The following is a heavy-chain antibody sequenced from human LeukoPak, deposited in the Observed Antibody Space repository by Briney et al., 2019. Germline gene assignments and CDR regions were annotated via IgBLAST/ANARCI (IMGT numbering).Heavy chain of an antibody. CDR1: GGSISSRPYY. D-gene: IGHD2-15*01. CDR2: ISYSGTT. Sequence: SETLSLTCTVSGGSISSRPYYWGWVRQPPGKGLEWIGTISYSGTTYYSPSLKSRVTISLDTSKNQFSLKLSSVTAADTAVYYCARDPPYCSGGSCYSTWFDPWGQGTLVTVSS. J-gene: IGHJ5*02. V-gene: IGHV4-39*07. CDR3: ARDPPYCSGGSCYSTWFDP.